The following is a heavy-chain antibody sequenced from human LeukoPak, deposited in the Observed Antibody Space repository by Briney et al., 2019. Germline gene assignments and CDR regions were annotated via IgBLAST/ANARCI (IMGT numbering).Heavy chain of an antibody. J-gene: IGHJ6*04. V-gene: IGHV3-48*03. CDR3: AELGITMIGGV. D-gene: IGHD3-10*02. CDR2: ISSSGSTI. CDR1: GFTFSSYE. Sequence: GGSLKLSWAAPGFTFSSYEMNWVRQAPGKGREWVSYISSSGSTIYYADSVKGRFTISRDNAKNSLYLQMNSLRAEDTAVYYCAELGITMIGGVWGKGTTVTISS.